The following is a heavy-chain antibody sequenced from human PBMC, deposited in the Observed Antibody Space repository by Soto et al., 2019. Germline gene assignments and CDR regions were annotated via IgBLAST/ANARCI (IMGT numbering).Heavy chain of an antibody. CDR3: ARVPRFFFIHTATTEIYILARHDALPISVQ. D-gene: IGHD4-17*01. Sequence: LEWIGEIYHSGSTNYNPSLKSRVTRSVDKSKNQCSRKLSSVTAADTAVYYCARVPRFFFIHTATTEIYILARHDALPISVQ. J-gene: IGHJ1*01. V-gene: IGHV4-4*02. CDR2: IYHSGST.